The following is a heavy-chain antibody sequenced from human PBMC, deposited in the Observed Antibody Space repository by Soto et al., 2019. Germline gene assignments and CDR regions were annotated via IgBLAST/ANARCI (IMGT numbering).Heavy chain of an antibody. D-gene: IGHD2-15*01. J-gene: IGHJ6*02. V-gene: IGHV1-69*01. Sequence: QVQLVQSGAEVKKPGSSVKVSCKASGGTFSSYAISWVRQAPGQGLEWVGGIIPIFGTANYAKKFQGRVTITADESTSTAYMELSSLRSEDTAVYYCARADQYCSGGSCYSYYGMDVWGQGTTVTVSS. CDR1: GGTFSSYA. CDR2: IIPIFGTA. CDR3: ARADQYCSGGSCYSYYGMDV.